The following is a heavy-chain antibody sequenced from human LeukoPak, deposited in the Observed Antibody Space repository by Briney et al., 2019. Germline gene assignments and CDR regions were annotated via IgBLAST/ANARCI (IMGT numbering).Heavy chain of an antibody. CDR3: ARDRGDYDAFDV. J-gene: IGHJ3*01. V-gene: IGHV3-53*01. D-gene: IGHD4-17*01. CDR1: GFTASSNY. CDR2: IYSGGST. Sequence: GGSLRLSCAASGFTASSNYISWVRQAPGKGLEWVSVIYSGGSTYYADSVKGRFTISRDNSKNTLYLQMNSLRAEDTAVYYCARDRGDYDAFDVWGQGTMVTVSS.